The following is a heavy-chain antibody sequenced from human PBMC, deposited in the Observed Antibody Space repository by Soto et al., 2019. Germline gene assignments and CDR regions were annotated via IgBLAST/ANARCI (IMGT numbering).Heavy chain of an antibody. J-gene: IGHJ6*04. CDR3: ARTVARDYYYKGVDV. Sequence: SQTLSLTCVISGDSVSSNSAAWNWIRQSPSRGLEWLGRTYYRSQWYNDYAVSVKGRIIINPDTSKNQFSLQLSSVTPEDTAVYYCARTVARDYYYKGVDVWGKGTTVTVSS. V-gene: IGHV6-1*01. CDR2: TYYRSQWYN. CDR1: GDSVSSNSAA. D-gene: IGHD6-19*01.